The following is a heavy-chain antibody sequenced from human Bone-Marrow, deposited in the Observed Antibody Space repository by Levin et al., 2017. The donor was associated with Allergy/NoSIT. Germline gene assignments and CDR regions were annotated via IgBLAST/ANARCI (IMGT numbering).Heavy chain of an antibody. CDR1: GYTFSDYY. V-gene: IGHV1-2*02. D-gene: IGHD5-24*01. CDR2: INPKSGDT. J-gene: IGHJ3*01. Sequence: GESLKISCKTSGYTFSDYYMHWVRQAPGQGLEWMGWINPKSGDTNSAQKFQGRVTMTRDTSISTAYMELSRLRSDDTAVYYCARGAPVERWVQFLSFEFWGPGTMVTVSS. CDR3: ARGAPVERWVQFLSFEF.